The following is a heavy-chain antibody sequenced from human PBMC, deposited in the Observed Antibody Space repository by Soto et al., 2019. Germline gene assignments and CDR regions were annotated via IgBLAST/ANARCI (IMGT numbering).Heavy chain of an antibody. Sequence: SVKVSCTASGGTFSSYAISWVRQAPGQGLEWMGGIIPIFGTANYAQKFQGRVTITADESTSTAYMELSSLRSEDTAVYYCARSDSSGYYLAGGYWGQGTLVTVSS. J-gene: IGHJ4*02. CDR2: IIPIFGTA. CDR1: GGTFSSYA. CDR3: ARSDSSGYYLAGGY. V-gene: IGHV1-69*13. D-gene: IGHD3-22*01.